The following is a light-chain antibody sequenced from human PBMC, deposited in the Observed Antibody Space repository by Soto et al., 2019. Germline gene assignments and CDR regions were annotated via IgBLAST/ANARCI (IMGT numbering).Light chain of an antibody. CDR3: QQYNNWPPWT. CDR2: SAS. Sequence: IVMTQSPATLSVSPGERVTLSCRASQSISSNLAWYQYIVGRAPRLLIYSASTKATGIPARFSGSGSGTEFTLTISSLQSEDYAVYYCQQYNNWPPWTFGQGTKVEIK. CDR1: QSISSN. J-gene: IGKJ1*01. V-gene: IGKV3-15*01.